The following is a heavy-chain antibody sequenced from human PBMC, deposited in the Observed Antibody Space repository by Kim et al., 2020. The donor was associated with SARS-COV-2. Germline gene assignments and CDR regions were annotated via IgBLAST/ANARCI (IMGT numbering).Heavy chain of an antibody. D-gene: IGHD1-7*01. J-gene: IGHJ5*02. CDR3: ARGRDNWNYGRWFDP. Sequence: SETLSLTFAVYGGSFSGYYWSWIRQPPGKGLEWIGEINHSGSTNYNPSLKSRVTISVDTSKNQFSLKLSSVTAADTAVYYCARGRDNWNYGRWFDPWGQGTLVTVSS. CDR1: GGSFSGYY. V-gene: IGHV4-34*01. CDR2: INHSGST.